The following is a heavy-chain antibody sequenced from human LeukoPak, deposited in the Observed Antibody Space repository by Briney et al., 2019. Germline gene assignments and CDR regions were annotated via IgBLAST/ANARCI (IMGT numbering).Heavy chain of an antibody. CDR3: ARGGHIVVVTALNWFDP. J-gene: IGHJ5*02. CDR2: ISSSSSYI. D-gene: IGHD2-21*02. V-gene: IGHV3-21*01. CDR1: GFTFSSYS. Sequence: GGSLRLSCAASGFTFSSYSMNWVRQAPGEGLEWVSSISSSSSYIYYADSVKGRFTISRDNAKNSLYLQMNSLRAEDTAVYYCARGGHIVVVTALNWFDPWGQGTLVTVSS.